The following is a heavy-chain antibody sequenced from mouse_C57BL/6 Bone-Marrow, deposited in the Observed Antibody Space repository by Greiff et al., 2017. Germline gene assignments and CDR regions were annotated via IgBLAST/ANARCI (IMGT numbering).Heavy chain of an antibody. J-gene: IGHJ2*01. CDR1: GFTFSSYG. D-gene: IGHD1-1*01. Sequence: EVKVVESGGDLVKPGGSLKLSCAASGFTFSSYGMSWVRQTPDKRLEWVATISSGGSYTYYPDSVKGRFTISSDNAKNTLYLQMSSLKSEDTAMYYCARQGYYYGSSSDYWGQGTTLTVSS. CDR3: ARQGYYYGSSSDY. V-gene: IGHV5-6*01. CDR2: ISSGGSYT.